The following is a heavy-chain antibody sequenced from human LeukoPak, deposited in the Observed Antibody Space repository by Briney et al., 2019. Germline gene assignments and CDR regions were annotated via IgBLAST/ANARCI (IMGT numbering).Heavy chain of an antibody. CDR3: ARDGYTFGDNWFDP. J-gene: IGHJ5*02. V-gene: IGHV1-2*02. D-gene: IGHD5-18*01. CDR1: GYTFTGYY. Sequence: EASVKVSCKASGYTFTGYYMHWVRQAPGQGLEWMGWINPNSGGTSYAQKFLGRVTMTRDTSISTTYMELTRLTSDDTAVYYCARDGYTFGDNWFDPWGQGTLVTVSS. CDR2: INPNSGGT.